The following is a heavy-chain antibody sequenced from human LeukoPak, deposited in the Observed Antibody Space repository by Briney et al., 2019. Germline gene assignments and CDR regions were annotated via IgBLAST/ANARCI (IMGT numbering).Heavy chain of an antibody. CDR3: ARVNIVATISGMDV. V-gene: IGHV4-59*08. CDR2: IYYSGST. D-gene: IGHD5-12*01. CDR1: GGSISSYY. Sequence: PSETLSLTCTVSGGSISSYYWSWIRQPPGKGLEWIGYIYYSGSTNYNPSLKSRVTISVDTSKNQFSLKLSSVTAADTAVYYCARVNIVATISGMDVWGQGTTVTVSS. J-gene: IGHJ6*02.